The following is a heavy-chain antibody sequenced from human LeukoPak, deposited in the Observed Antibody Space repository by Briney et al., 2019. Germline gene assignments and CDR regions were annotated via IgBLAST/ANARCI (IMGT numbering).Heavy chain of an antibody. Sequence: SETLSLTCTVSGGSISSGGYYWSWVRQHPGKGLEWIGHIYISGSTSYSPPLKSRVTISIDTSKNQFFLRLSSVTAADTAVYYCARGFFCSSTSCYPAFDPWGQGTLVTVSS. J-gene: IGHJ5*02. D-gene: IGHD2-2*01. CDR2: IYISGST. CDR1: GGSISSGGYY. V-gene: IGHV4-31*03. CDR3: ARGFFCSSTSCYPAFDP.